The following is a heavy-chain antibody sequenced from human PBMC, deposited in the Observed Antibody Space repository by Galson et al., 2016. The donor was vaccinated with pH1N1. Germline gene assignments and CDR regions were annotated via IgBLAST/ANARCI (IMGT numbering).Heavy chain of an antibody. CDR3: ARGVIDYDFWSGYQDHAAFDI. CDR1: GDSVSSYSAT. CDR2: TYYRSKWYN. D-gene: IGHD3-3*01. J-gene: IGHJ3*02. V-gene: IGHV6-1*01. Sequence: CAISGDSVSSYSATWNWIRQSPSRGLEWLGRTYYRSKWYNDYAASVKSRIIISPDTYKNQLSLQLNSVTSADTAVYYCARGVIDYDFWSGYQDHAAFDIWGQGTMVMVSS.